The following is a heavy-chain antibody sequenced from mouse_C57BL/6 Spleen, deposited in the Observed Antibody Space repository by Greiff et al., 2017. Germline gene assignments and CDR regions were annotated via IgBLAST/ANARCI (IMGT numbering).Heavy chain of an antibody. Sequence: QVQLQQPGAELVKPGASVKMSCKASGYTFTSYWITWVKQRPGQGLEWIGDIYPGSGSTYYNEKFKGKATLTADKSSSTAYMQLSSLTSEDSAVYFCAISSDYWGQGTTLTVSS. CDR1: GYTFTSYW. D-gene: IGHD6-1*01. J-gene: IGHJ2*01. CDR2: IYPGSGST. CDR3: AISSDY. V-gene: IGHV1-55*01.